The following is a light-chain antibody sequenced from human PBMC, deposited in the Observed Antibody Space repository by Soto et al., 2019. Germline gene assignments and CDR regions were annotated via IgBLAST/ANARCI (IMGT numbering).Light chain of an antibody. CDR1: QSVITY. CDR2: GAS. J-gene: IGKJ4*01. CDR3: QQYGSTPLT. Sequence: ERVLTQSPGTLSLSPGERATLSCRASQSVITYLAWYQQKPGQAPRLLTYGASSRATGIPDRFSGSGSGTDFTLTISRLEPEDVAVYYCQQYGSTPLTFGGGTKVDIK. V-gene: IGKV3-20*01.